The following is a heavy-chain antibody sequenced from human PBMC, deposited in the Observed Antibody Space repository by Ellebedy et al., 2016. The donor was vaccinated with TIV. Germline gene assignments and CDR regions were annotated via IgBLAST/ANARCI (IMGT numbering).Heavy chain of an antibody. D-gene: IGHD5-12*01. CDR3: ARDRGYDTLDY. CDR2: TKEDGSEK. Sequence: PGGSLTLSCAASAFPSSSFWMSWVRQAPGQGLDWVANTKEDGSEKYYVDSVRGRFTISRDNAKNSLYLQMNSLRAEDTAVYYCARDRGYDTLDYWGQGILVTVSS. CDR1: AFPSSSFW. J-gene: IGHJ4*02. V-gene: IGHV3-7*01.